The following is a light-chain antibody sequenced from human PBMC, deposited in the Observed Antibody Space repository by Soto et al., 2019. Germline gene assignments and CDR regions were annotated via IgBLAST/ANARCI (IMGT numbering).Light chain of an antibody. V-gene: IGLV2-14*02. CDR2: DVH. J-gene: IGLJ2*01. Sequence: QSALTQPASVSGSPGQSITISCTGTSSNVGSYDLVSWYQQHPGKAPQLLIYDVHNRPSGISARFSGSKSGNTASLTISGLQPEDTALYYCCSYTRSGTLSFGGGTKLTVL. CDR1: SSNVGSYDL. CDR3: CSYTRSGTLS.